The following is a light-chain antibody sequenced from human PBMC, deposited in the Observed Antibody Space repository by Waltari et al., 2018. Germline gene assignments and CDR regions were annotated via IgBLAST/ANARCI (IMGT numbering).Light chain of an antibody. CDR1: QSISTN. V-gene: IGKV1-39*01. CDR2: DAS. Sequence: DIQLTQSPSSLSASVGDRVTITCRASQSISTNLNWYQQKPGKAPNPLISDASNLQNGVPSRFSGSGSATDFTLTISSLQSEDFATYYCQQGYHAPLTFGPGTTVDVK. J-gene: IGKJ3*01. CDR3: QQGYHAPLT.